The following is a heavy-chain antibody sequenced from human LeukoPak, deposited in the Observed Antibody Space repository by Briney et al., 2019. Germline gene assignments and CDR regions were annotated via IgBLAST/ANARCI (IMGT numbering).Heavy chain of an antibody. CDR3: ARSYEGSFDY. Sequence: SETLSLTCTVSGGSIRSYYWSWIRQPPGKGLEWIGYIYFSGGTSYNPSLKSRVTISVDRSKNQFSLKLSSVAAADTAVYYCARSYEGSFDYWGQGTLVTVSS. J-gene: IGHJ4*02. CDR1: GGSIRSYY. D-gene: IGHD3-10*01. CDR2: IYFSGGT. V-gene: IGHV4-59*01.